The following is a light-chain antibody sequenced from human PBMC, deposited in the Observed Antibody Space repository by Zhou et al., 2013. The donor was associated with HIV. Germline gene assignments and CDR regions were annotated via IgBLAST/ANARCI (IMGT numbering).Light chain of an antibody. CDR2: DAS. CDR1: QSIAGN. Sequence: EIVMTQSPATLSVSPGERATLSCRASQSIAGNLAWYQQKVGQTPRLLIYDASTRATGIPARFSGSGFGTEFTLTISSMQSEDFAVYYCQQYNNWPPEHTFGQGTKLEDQT. J-gene: IGKJ2*01. V-gene: IGKV3-15*01. CDR3: QQYNNWPPEHT.